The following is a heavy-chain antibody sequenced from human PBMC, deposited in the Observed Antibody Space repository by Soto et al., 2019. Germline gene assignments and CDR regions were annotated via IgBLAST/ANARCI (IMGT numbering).Heavy chain of an antibody. D-gene: IGHD6-13*01. CDR2: IYYSGST. V-gene: IGHV4-39*01. J-gene: IGHJ6*02. Sequence: SETLSLTFTVSGGSIRSSSYYWGRIRQPPGKGLEWIGSIYYSGSTYYNPSLKSRVTISVDTYKNQFSLKLSSVTAADTAVYYCARHLPSSGSGEDYYYGMDVWGQGTTVT. CDR3: ARHLPSSGSGEDYYYGMDV. CDR1: GGSIRSSSYY.